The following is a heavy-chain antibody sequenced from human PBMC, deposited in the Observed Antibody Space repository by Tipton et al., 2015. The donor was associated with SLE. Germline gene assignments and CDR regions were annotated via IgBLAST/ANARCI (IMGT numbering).Heavy chain of an antibody. CDR2: IYYSGST. D-gene: IGHD6-13*01. CDR1: GGSISSHY. V-gene: IGHV4-59*11. Sequence: TLSLTCTVSGGSISSHYWRWIRQPPWKGLEWIGYIYYSGSTNYNPSPKSRVPISVDTSKNQFSLKLSSVTAADTAVYYCARVIAAAVPTPYFDYWGQGTLVTVSS. J-gene: IGHJ4*02. CDR3: ARVIAAAVPTPYFDY.